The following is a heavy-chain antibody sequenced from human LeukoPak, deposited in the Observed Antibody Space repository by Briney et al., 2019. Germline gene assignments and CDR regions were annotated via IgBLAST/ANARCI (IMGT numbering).Heavy chain of an antibody. D-gene: IGHD2-2*02. CDR1: GGSFSGYY. CDR3: ARGTKRYCSSTSCYTMSKGHYFDY. V-gene: IGHV4-34*01. Sequence: PSETLSLTCAVYGGSFSGYYWSWIRQPPGKGLEWIGEINHSGSTNFNPSLKSRVTISVDTSKNQFSLKLSSVTAADTAVYYCARGTKRYCSSTSCYTMSKGHYFDYWGQGTLVTVSS. J-gene: IGHJ4*02. CDR2: INHSGST.